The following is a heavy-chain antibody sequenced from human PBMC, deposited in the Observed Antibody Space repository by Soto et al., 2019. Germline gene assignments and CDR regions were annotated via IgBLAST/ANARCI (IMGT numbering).Heavy chain of an antibody. J-gene: IGHJ4*02. CDR1: GYSISCSY. CDR3: ARQEGLLWFGELDY. V-gene: IGHV4-59*08. D-gene: IGHD3-10*01. Sequence: SETMYLTCTVTGYSISCSYRSWNHLPPGKGLEWIGYIYYSGSTNYNPSLKSRVTISVDTSKNQFSLKLSSVTAADTAVYYCARQEGLLWFGELDYWGQGTLVTVS. CDR2: IYYSGST.